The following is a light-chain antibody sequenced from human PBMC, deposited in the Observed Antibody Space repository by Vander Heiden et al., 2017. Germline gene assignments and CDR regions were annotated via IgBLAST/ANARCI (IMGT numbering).Light chain of an antibody. J-gene: IGLJ2*01. CDR1: NIGSKN. CDR3: QVWDGSNDHLVV. V-gene: IGLV3-21*02. CDR2: DDS. Sequence: SYVLTQTPSVSVAPGQTARITCGGNNIGSKNVNWCQQRPGQAPMLVVYDDSDLPSGIPERISGSNSGDTATLTISRVEAGDEADYYCQVWDGSNDHLVVLGGGTKLTVL.